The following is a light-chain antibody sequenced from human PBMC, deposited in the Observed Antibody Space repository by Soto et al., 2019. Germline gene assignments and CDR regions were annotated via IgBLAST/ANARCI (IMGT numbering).Light chain of an antibody. Sequence: DVLLTQSPSTLSASIGDRVTITCRASQTINNWLAWYQQKPGKAPKLLIHKTSTLESGVPSRFSGHGSGTEFTLNISSLQPDDVATYYCQQYKTTFGPGTKVDI. CDR3: QQYKTT. CDR1: QTINNW. V-gene: IGKV1-5*03. J-gene: IGKJ3*01. CDR2: KTS.